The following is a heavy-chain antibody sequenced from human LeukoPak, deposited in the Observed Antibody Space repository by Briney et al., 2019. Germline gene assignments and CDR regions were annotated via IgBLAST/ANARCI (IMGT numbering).Heavy chain of an antibody. CDR1: GGSFSGYY. D-gene: IGHD5-24*01. J-gene: IGHJ6*03. V-gene: IGHV4-59*01. CDR3: ASSRDGYYYYYMDV. Sequence: NPSETLSLTCAVYGGSFSGYYWSWIRQPPGKGLEWIGYIYYSGSTNYNPSLKSRVTISVDTSKNQFSLKLSSVTAADTAVYYCASSRDGYYYYYMDVWGKGTTVTVSS. CDR2: IYYSGST.